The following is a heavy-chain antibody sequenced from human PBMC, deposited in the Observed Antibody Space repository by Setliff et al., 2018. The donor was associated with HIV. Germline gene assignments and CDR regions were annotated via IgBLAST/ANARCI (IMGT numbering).Heavy chain of an antibody. CDR2: INAGNGNT. J-gene: IGHJ6*04. CDR1: GYTFSNYV. Sequence: ASVKVSCKASGYTFSNYVMQRVRQAPGQRLEWMGWINAGNGNTKYSQEFQGRVTITTDTSADTAYMGLSSLRFEDTAVYYCARDGGPGSGWGDYSYYYSMDVWGKGTTVTVSS. D-gene: IGHD6-19*01. CDR3: ARDGGPGSGWGDYSYYYSMDV. V-gene: IGHV1-3*01.